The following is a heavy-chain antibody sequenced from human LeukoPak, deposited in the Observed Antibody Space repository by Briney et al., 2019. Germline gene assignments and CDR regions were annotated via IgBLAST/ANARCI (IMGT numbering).Heavy chain of an antibody. J-gene: IGHJ3*02. CDR3: ARDRWDRYYYDSSGYKDAFDI. Sequence: GGSLRLSCAASGISVSSNYMSWVRQAPGKGLQWVSVIYVDGSTYYADSVKGRITISRDNSRNTLYLQMNSLRAEDTAVYYCARDRWDRYYYDSSGYKDAFDIWGQGTMVTVSS. CDR2: IYVDGST. CDR1: GISVSSNY. D-gene: IGHD3-22*01. V-gene: IGHV3-66*01.